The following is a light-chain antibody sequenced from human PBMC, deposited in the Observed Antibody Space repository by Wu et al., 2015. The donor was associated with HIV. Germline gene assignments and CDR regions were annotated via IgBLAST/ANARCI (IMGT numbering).Light chain of an antibody. Sequence: DIQLTQSPSFLSASVGDRVTITCRACQGITSYLAWYQQKPGKAPKLLIYAASTLQSGGPSRFSGSGSGTEFTLTISSLQPVDFATYYCQQLNSYPRTFGQGTKLEIK. CDR2: AAS. V-gene: IGKV1-9*01. CDR3: QQLNSYPRT. J-gene: IGKJ2*01. CDR1: QGITSY.